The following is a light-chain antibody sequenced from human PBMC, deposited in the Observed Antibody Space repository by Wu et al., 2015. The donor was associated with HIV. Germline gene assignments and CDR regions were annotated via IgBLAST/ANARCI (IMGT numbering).Light chain of an antibody. V-gene: IGKV1-5*03. CDR3: QQYKYLFHPT. Sequence: DIHLTQSPSTLSASIGDRVTITCRASQSISSWLAWYHQKPGKAPKLLIYQASSLEKGVPPRFSGSGSETDFTLTISCLQPDDFATYYCQQYKYLFHPTFGGGTKVEIK. J-gene: IGKJ4*01. CDR1: QSISSW. CDR2: QAS.